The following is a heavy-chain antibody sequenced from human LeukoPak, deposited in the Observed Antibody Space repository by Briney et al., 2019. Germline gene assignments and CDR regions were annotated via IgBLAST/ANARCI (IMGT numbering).Heavy chain of an antibody. J-gene: IGHJ5*02. CDR1: GYTFTIYA. Sequence: ASVKVSCRASGYTFTIYAMNWVRQAPGQGLEWMGWINTNTGNPRYAQGFTGRFVFSLDTSVSTAYLQISSLKAEGTAVYYCARERPRSIAAVGDWFDPWGQGTLVTVSS. CDR3: ARERPRSIAAVGDWFDP. V-gene: IGHV7-4-1*02. D-gene: IGHD6-13*01. CDR2: INTNTGNP.